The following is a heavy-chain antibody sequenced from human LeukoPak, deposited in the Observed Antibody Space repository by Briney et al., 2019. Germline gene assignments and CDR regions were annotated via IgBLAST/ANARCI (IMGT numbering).Heavy chain of an antibody. CDR1: GFTFSNYW. J-gene: IGHJ4*02. CDR3: TGGPGY. CDR2: IKKDGSDK. V-gene: IGHV3-7*01. Sequence: GGSLRLSCAASGFTFSNYWMSGVRQASGKRLEWVANIKKDGSDKYYVDSVKGRFTISRDNAKKSLFLQMNSLRAEDTAVYYCTGGPGYWGQGTLVTVSS. D-gene: IGHD2-15*01.